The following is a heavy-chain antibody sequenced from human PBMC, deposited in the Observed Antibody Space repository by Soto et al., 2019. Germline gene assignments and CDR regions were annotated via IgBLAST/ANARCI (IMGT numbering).Heavy chain of an antibody. CDR2: ISYNGAGT. Sequence: PGGSLRLSCAASGISFSNYAMTWFRQAPGRGLEWVSTISYNGAGTYYADSVKGRFTISRDNFKDTLYLQMNSLRAEDTAVYYYAKLTTGPNSPFDYWGQGTLVTVSS. CDR3: AKLTTGPNSPFDY. J-gene: IGHJ4*02. D-gene: IGHD1-1*01. V-gene: IGHV3-23*01. CDR1: GISFSNYA.